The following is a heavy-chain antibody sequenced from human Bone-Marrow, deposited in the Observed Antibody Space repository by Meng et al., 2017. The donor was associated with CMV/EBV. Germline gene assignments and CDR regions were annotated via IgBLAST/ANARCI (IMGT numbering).Heavy chain of an antibody. CDR3: ARGEVGLLAAFDY. D-gene: IGHD1-26*01. V-gene: IGHV3-66*02. J-gene: IGHJ4*02. CDR2: IYRGGST. CDR1: GFTVRSNE. Sequence: SWEASGFTVRSNEMSWVRQAPGKGLEWVSVIYRGGSTYYADTVKGRFTISRDNSKNTLYLQMNSLRAEDTAVYYCARGEVGLLAAFDYWGQGTLVTSPQ.